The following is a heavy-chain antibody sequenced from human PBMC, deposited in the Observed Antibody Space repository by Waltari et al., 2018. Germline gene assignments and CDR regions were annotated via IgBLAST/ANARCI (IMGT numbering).Heavy chain of an antibody. CDR1: GYTFTSYA. CDR3: ARGGMTGNTRYAPWYFDV. D-gene: IGHD1-7*01. CDR2: INAGNGNT. Sequence: QVQLVQSGAEVKKPGASVKVSCKASGYTFTSYAMHWVRQAPGQRLEWMGWINAGNGNTKYSQKFQGRVTITRDTSASTAYMELSSLRSEDTAVYYCARGGMTGNTRYAPWYFDVWGRGTLVTVSS. V-gene: IGHV1-3*01. J-gene: IGHJ2*01.